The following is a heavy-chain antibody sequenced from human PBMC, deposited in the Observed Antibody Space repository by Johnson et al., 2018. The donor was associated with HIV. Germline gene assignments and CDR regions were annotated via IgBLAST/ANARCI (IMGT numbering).Heavy chain of an antibody. CDR1: GFTFSSYW. CDR3: ASGESGFDI. CDR2: ISSSVSTI. D-gene: IGHD7-27*01. V-gene: IGHV3-48*04. J-gene: IGHJ3*02. Sequence: MQLVESGGGLVQPGGSLRLSCAASGFTFSSYWMHWVRQAPGKGLVWVSRISSSVSTIYYADSVKGRFTISRYNAKNSLYLQMNSLRAEDTAVYYCASGESGFDIWGQGTMVTVSS.